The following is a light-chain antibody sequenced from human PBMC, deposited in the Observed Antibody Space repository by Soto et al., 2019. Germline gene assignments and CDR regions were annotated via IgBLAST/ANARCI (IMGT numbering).Light chain of an antibody. Sequence: QSVLTQSPSASASLGASVKLTCTLSSEHSNYAIAWHQQQPEKGPRYLMKLNSDGSHNKGDGIPDRFSGSSSGAERYLTISSLQSEDEADYYCQTWSTGIRVFGGGTKLTVL. CDR3: QTWSTGIRV. CDR1: SEHSNYA. V-gene: IGLV4-69*01. CDR2: LNSDGSH. J-gene: IGLJ2*01.